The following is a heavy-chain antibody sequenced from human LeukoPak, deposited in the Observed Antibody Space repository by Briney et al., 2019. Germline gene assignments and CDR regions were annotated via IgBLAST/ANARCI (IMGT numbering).Heavy chain of an antibody. D-gene: IGHD3-16*01. Sequence: PGKSLRLSCAVSGFTFSSFPFHWVRQAPGKGLEWVAAISTDGSYTYHGDSVKGRFTISRDNPMNTLYLQMNGLRPDDTAVYYCARSLIPGRWYFDLWGRGTLVTVSS. J-gene: IGHJ2*01. CDR2: ISTDGSYT. CDR1: GFTFSSFP. CDR3: ARSLIPGRWYFDL. V-gene: IGHV3-30*04.